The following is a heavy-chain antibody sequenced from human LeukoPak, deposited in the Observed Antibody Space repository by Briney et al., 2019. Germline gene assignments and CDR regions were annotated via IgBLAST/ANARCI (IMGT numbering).Heavy chain of an antibody. CDR3: ARDSRYSSSWYTRTPFWAREKKNWFDP. V-gene: IGHV1-2*02. CDR1: GYTFTGYY. D-gene: IGHD6-13*01. J-gene: IGHJ5*02. Sequence: ASVKVSCKASGYTFTGYYMHWVRQAPGQGLEWMGWINPNSGGTNYAQKFQGRVTMTRDTSISTAYMELSRLRSGDTAVYYCARDSRYSSSWYTRTPFWAREKKNWFDPWGQGTLVTVSS. CDR2: INPNSGGT.